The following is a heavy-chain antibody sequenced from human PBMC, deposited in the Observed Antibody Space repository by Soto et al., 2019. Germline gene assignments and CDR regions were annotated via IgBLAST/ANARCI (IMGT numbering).Heavy chain of an antibody. Sequence: SETLSLTCSGSGVSISSSNWWICARQPPGKGLEWIGEINHSGSTNYNPSLKTRVTISLGKSKNQFSLKLTSVTAADTAVYYCARVFTPNIAAAGTFDYWGQGILVTVSS. CDR3: ARVFTPNIAAAGTFDY. CDR1: GVSISSSNW. D-gene: IGHD6-13*01. CDR2: INHSGST. J-gene: IGHJ4*02. V-gene: IGHV4-4*02.